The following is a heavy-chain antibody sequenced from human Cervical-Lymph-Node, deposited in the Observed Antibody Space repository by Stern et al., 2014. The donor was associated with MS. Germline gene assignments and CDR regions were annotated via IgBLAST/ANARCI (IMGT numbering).Heavy chain of an antibody. CDR3: ARGNYDVLTDNGGHGFDI. CDR2: IYSSGST. CDR1: GGSISSGNYY. Sequence: VQLVESGPGLVKPSQTLSLTCTVSGGSISSGNYYWSWIRQPAGEGLEWIGRIYSSGSTQYNPPLKSRVTLSADQSTNQFSLRLSSVTAADTAVYYCARGNYDVLTDNGGHGFDIWGQGTMVTVSS. J-gene: IGHJ3*02. D-gene: IGHD3-9*01. V-gene: IGHV4-61*02.